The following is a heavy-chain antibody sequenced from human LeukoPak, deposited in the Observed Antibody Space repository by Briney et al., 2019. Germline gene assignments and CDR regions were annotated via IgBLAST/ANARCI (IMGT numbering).Heavy chain of an antibody. CDR2: IYYSGST. CDR3: ARHPWFGETLFDP. D-gene: IGHD3-10*01. V-gene: IGHV4-59*08. J-gene: IGHJ5*02. CDR1: GGSISSYY. Sequence: SETLSLTCTVSGGSISSYYWSWIRQPPGKGLEWIGYIYYSGSTNYNPSLKSRVTISVDTSKNQFSLKLSSVTAADTAVYYCARHPWFGETLFDPWGQGTLVTVSS.